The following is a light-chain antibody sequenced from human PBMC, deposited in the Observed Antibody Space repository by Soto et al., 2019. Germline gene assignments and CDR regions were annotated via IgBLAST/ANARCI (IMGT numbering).Light chain of an antibody. CDR2: AAT. J-gene: IGKJ1*01. CDR1: LGIRND. V-gene: IGKV1-17*01. CDR3: LQHNSYPWT. Sequence: DLQMTQSPSSLSASVGDRVTITCRASLGIRNDLGWYQQKPGKPPKPLIYAATSLQSGVPPRFSGSGSATEFTLTISSLQPEDFAAYYFLQHNSYPWTFGQGTKVKIK.